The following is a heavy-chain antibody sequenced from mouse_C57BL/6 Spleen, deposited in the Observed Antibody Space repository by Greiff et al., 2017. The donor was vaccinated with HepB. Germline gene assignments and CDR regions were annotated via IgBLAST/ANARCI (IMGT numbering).Heavy chain of an antibody. J-gene: IGHJ3*01. V-gene: IGHV5-4*03. CDR3: ARHYYSSSYPFAY. CDR1: GFTFSSYA. D-gene: IGHD1-1*01. CDR2: SSDGGSYT. Sequence: EVKLMESGRGLVKPGETLKLTCAASGFTFSSYAMSWVRQTPDKGLEWVATSSDGGSYTYYPDTVKGRFTISKDNNKNDLYLQMSHMKSENSTMYYCARHYYSSSYPFAYWGQGTLVTVSA.